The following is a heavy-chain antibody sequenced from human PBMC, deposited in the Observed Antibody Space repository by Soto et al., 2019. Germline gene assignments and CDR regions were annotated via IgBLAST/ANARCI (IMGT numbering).Heavy chain of an antibody. V-gene: IGHV1-2*04. CDR1: GYTFTGYY. D-gene: IGHD3-10*01. Sequence: GASVKVSCKASGYTFTGYYMHWVLQAPGQGLEWMGGINPNSGGTNYPQKFQGWVTMTRDTSISTAYMELSRLSSDDTAVYSCAISIPMVRGVTGLYYGMDVWGQGTTVTVSS. CDR2: INPNSGGT. J-gene: IGHJ6*02. CDR3: AISIPMVRGVTGLYYGMDV.